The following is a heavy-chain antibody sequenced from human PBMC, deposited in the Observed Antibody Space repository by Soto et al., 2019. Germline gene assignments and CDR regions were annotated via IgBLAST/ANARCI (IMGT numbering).Heavy chain of an antibody. Sequence: QVQLVQSGAEVKKPGSSVKVSCKASGGTFSSYAISWVRQAPGQGLEWMGGIIPIFGTANYSQKFQGRVTLTADNSTSKAYMELSCLRSEDMALYYCARDRYYYDSSGYYGSLDYWGQGTLVTVSS. CDR2: IIPIFGTA. V-gene: IGHV1-69*06. J-gene: IGHJ4*02. CDR3: ARDRYYYDSSGYYGSLDY. D-gene: IGHD3-22*01. CDR1: GGTFSSYA.